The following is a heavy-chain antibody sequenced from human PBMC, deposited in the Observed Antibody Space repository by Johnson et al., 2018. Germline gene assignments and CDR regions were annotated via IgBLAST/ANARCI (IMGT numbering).Heavy chain of an antibody. CDR2: MNPNSGNT. D-gene: IGHD2-2*01. CDR1: GYTFTSYD. V-gene: IGHV1-8*01. Sequence: QVQLVESGAEVKKPGASVKVSCKASGYTFTSYDINWVRQATGQGLEWMGWMNPNSGNTGYAQKFQGRVTMTRNTSISTAYMELSSLRSEDKAGYYCARGRRTSWRVGWYYYYGMDVWGRGTTVTVSS. J-gene: IGHJ6*04. CDR3: ARGRRTSWRVGWYYYYGMDV.